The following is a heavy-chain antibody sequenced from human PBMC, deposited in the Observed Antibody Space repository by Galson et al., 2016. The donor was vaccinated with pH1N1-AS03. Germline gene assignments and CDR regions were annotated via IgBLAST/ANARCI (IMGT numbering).Heavy chain of an antibody. CDR1: GDSISTSNW. V-gene: IGHV4-4*02. CDR2: VSHAGRT. D-gene: IGHD5-18*01. J-gene: IGHJ6*02. CDR3: ARDVLPYSSGLDV. Sequence: SETLSLTCAVSGDSISTSNWWSWVRQPPGKGLEWIGEVSHAGRTNYSPSLKSRVTISLDKSKNQFSLQLTSVTAADTAVYYCARDVLPYSSGLDVWGQGTTVTVSS.